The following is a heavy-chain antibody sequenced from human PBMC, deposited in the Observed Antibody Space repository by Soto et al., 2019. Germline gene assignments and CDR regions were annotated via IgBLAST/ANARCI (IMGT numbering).Heavy chain of an antibody. J-gene: IGHJ4*02. V-gene: IGHV3-23*01. Sequence: EVQLLESGGGLVQPGGSLRLSCAASGFTFSSYARSWVRQAPGEGLEWVSAISGSGGSTYYADSVKGRFTISRDNSKNTLYLQMNSLRAEDTAIYYCAKGSTSAGWNSWGQGTLVTVSS. CDR3: AKGSTSAGWNS. D-gene: IGHD6-6*01. CDR2: ISGSGGST. CDR1: GFTFSSYA.